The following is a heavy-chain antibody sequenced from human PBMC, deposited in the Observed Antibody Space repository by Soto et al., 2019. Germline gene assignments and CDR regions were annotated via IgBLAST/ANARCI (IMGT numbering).Heavy chain of an antibody. CDR2: VSAGGDMT. J-gene: IGHJ6*02. D-gene: IGHD3-10*01. Sequence: DVQLLESGGHLVQPGGSLRLSCAASGFTFSSYAMSWVRQAPGKGLEWVSSVSAGGDMTYYSDSVKGRFTISRDNSNNALFLQMNSVRIEDTALYYCARGDRGGSGSPASYYYSGLDVWGQGTTVTVS. V-gene: IGHV3-23*01. CDR1: GFTFSSYA. CDR3: ARGDRGGSGSPASYYYSGLDV.